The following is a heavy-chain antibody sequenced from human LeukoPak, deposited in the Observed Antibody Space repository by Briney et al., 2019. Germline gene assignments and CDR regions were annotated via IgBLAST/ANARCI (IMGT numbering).Heavy chain of an antibody. CDR2: ISSDGTST. CDR1: GFTSTTYG. CDR3: AREQKYYYYMDV. D-gene: IGHD6-6*01. V-gene: IGHV3-64*01. J-gene: IGHJ6*03. Sequence: GGSLRLSCAASGFTSTTYGMHWVRQAPGKGLEYVSGISSDGTSTYYASSVKGRFIISRDISKNMLYLQVGSLIAEDMAVYYCAREQKYYYYMDVWGKGTTVTVSS.